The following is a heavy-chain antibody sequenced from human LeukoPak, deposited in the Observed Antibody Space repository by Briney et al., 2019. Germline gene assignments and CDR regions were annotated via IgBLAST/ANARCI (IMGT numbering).Heavy chain of an antibody. D-gene: IGHD1-26*01. CDR2: ISASGVMT. CDR3: AKDRSIGTYYTFDH. Sequence: GGSLRLSCAASGFTFTNYAMTWVRQAPGKGLEWVSSISASGVMTYYADSVKGRFTVSRDNSKNSLYLRMSSLTAADTAVYYCAKDRSIGTYYTFDHWGQGTLVTVSS. J-gene: IGHJ4*02. V-gene: IGHV3-23*01. CDR1: GFTFTNYA.